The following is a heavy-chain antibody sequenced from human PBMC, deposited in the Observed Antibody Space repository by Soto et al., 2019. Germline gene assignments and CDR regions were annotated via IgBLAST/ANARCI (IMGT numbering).Heavy chain of an antibody. CDR3: ARDDLYGGWFDP. J-gene: IGHJ5*02. Sequence: QLQLQESGSGLVKPSQTLSLTCAVSVGSISSGGYSWNWIRQPPGKGMEWIGYIYHSGSTYYNPSIKSRVTVSVDKSKNQFSLKLSSVTAADTAVYYCARDDLYGGWFDPWGQEILVTFSS. V-gene: IGHV4-30-2*01. D-gene: IGHD4-17*01. CDR2: IYHSGST. CDR1: VGSISSGGYS.